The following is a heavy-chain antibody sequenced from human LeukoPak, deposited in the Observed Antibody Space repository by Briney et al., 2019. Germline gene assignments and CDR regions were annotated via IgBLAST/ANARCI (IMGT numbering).Heavy chain of an antibody. CDR2: ISYDGSNK. CDR3: ARDRRGVVVITGPPDY. J-gene: IGHJ4*02. Sequence: GGSLRLSCAASGFTFSSYAMHWVRQAPGKGLEWVAVISYDGSNKYYADSVKGRFTISRDNSKNTLYLQMNSLRAEDTAVYYCARDRRGVVVITGPPDYWGQGTLVTVSS. D-gene: IGHD3-22*01. CDR1: GFTFSSYA. V-gene: IGHV3-30-3*01.